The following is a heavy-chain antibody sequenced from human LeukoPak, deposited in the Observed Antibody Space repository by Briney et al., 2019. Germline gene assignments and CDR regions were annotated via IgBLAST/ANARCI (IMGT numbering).Heavy chain of an antibody. V-gene: IGHV3-23*01. CDR2: ISGSGGST. Sequence: GGSLRLSCAASGFTFSSYAMSWVRQAPGKGLEWVSAISGSGGSTYYADSVKGRFTISRDNSKNTLYLQMNSLRAEDTAVYYCAKVSSGSYYYGYYYYYGMDVWGQGTTVTVSS. CDR1: GFTFSSYA. J-gene: IGHJ6*02. D-gene: IGHD3-10*02. CDR3: AKVSSGSYYYGYYYYYGMDV.